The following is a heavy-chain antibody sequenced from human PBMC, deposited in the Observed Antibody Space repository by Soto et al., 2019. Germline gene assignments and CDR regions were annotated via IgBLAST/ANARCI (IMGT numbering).Heavy chain of an antibody. V-gene: IGHV4-59*01. CDR2: IYYSGST. J-gene: IGHJ6*02. D-gene: IGHD6-13*01. Sequence: TSETLSLTCTVSGGSISSYYWSWIRQPPGKGMEWIGYIYYSGSTNYNPSLKSRVTISVDTSKNQFSLKLSSVTAADTAVYYCARVQRIAAAGQGDYYYYGMDVWGQGTTVTVSS. CDR1: GGSISSYY. CDR3: ARVQRIAAAGQGDYYYYGMDV.